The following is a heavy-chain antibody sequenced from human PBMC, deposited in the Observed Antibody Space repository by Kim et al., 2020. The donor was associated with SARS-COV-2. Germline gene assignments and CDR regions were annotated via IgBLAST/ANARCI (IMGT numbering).Heavy chain of an antibody. D-gene: IGHD3-22*01. Sequence: AQKFQGRVTMTRDTSISTAYMELSRLRSDDTAVYYCAREQYDSSGYYLDYWGQGTLVTVSS. J-gene: IGHJ4*02. V-gene: IGHV1-2*02. CDR3: AREQYDSSGYYLDY.